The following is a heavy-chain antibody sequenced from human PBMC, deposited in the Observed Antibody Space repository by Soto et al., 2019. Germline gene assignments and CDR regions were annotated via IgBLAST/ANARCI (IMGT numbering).Heavy chain of an antibody. V-gene: IGHV1-3*01. CDR3: ARDEDSYPGGY. J-gene: IGHJ4*02. CDR2: INAGNGNT. Sequence: ASVKVSCKASGYTFTIYAMHWVRQAPGQRLEWMGWINAGNGNTKYSQKFQGRVTITRDTSASTAYMELSSLRSEDTAVYYCARDEDSYPGGYWGQGTLVTVSS. D-gene: IGHD5-18*01. CDR1: GYTFTIYA.